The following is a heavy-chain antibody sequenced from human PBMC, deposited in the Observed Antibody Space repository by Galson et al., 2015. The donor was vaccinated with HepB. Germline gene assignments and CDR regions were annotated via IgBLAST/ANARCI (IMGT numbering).Heavy chain of an antibody. CDR3: ARSTFFRLDS. V-gene: IGHV3-48*02. CDR2: ISLSGTTI. D-gene: IGHD2/OR15-2a*01. Sequence: SLRLSCAASGFTFSNYNMNWVRQAPGKGLEWVAHISLSGTTIYYADSVKGRCTISRDNAKNSLYLQMSSLRDEDTAVYYCARSTFFRLDSWGQGSLVTVSS. J-gene: IGHJ4*02. CDR1: GFTFSNYN.